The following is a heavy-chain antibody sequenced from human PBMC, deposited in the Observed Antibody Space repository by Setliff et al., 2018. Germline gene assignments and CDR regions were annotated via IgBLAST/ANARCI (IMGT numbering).Heavy chain of an antibody. J-gene: IGHJ4*02. CDR2: INWDGRSI. CDR3: VRLGTVAAGD. V-gene: IGHV3-20*01. CDR1: GFTFDDYA. Sequence: PGGSLRLSCAASGFTFDDYAMHWVRQAPGKGLEWVSLINWDGRSIGYADSVKGRFTISRDNAKNSLYLQMNSLRVEDTALYHCVRLGTVAAGDWGQGTLVTVSS. D-gene: IGHD6-19*01.